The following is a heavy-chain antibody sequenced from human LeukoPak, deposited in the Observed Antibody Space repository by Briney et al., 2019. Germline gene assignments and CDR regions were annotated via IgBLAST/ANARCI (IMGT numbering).Heavy chain of an antibody. J-gene: IGHJ4*02. V-gene: IGHV4-61*09. D-gene: IGHD3-10*01. CDR3: AREGLFYKLDY. CDR1: GGSINSGSYY. CDR2: FYTSGST. Sequence: SETLSLTCTVSGGSINSGSYYWSWIRQPAGKGLEWMGHFYTSGSTNYNPSLNSRVTMSVDTSKNQFSLKLTSVTAADTAVYYCAREGLFYKLDYWGQGTLVTVSS.